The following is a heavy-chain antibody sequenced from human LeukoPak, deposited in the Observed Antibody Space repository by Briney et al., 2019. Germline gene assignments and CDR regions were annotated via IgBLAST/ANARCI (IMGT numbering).Heavy chain of an antibody. CDR3: ATFFVGVTIFGVVTHDAFDI. V-gene: IGHV1-69*13. D-gene: IGHD3-3*01. CDR2: IIPIFGTA. J-gene: IGHJ3*02. CDR1: GGTFSSYA. Sequence: GASVKVSCKASGGTFSSYAISWVRQAPGQGLEWMGGIIPIFGTANYAQKFQGRVTITADESTSTAYMELSSLRSEDTAVYYCATFFVGVTIFGVVTHDAFDIWGQGTMVTVSS.